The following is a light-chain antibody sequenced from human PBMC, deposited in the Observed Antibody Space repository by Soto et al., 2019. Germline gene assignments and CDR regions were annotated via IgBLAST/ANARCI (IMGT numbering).Light chain of an antibody. J-gene: IGLJ1*01. CDR3: QSNDNGLSGSDV. V-gene: IGLV1-40*01. Sequence: QSVLTQPPSVSGAPGQSGAVSCTWMSSSIGAGYDVNWYQQLPETAPKLLIFGDSNRPSGVPDRFSGSKSGTSASLVITGLQADDEADYYCQSNDNGLSGSDVFGTGTKVTVL. CDR2: GDS. CDR1: SSSIGAGYD.